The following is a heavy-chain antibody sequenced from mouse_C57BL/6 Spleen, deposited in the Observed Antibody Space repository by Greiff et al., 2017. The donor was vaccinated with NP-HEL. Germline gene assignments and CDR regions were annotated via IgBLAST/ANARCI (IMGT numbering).Heavy chain of an antibody. V-gene: IGHV1-82*01. D-gene: IGHD3-2*02. Sequence: QVHVKQSGPELVKPGASVKISCKASGYAFSSSWMNWVKQRPGKGLEWIGRIYPGDGDTNYNGKFKGKATLTADKSSSTAYMQLSSLTSEDSAVYFCARSSSGYVAYWGQGTLVTVSA. CDR3: ARSSSGYVAY. CDR2: IYPGDGDT. J-gene: IGHJ3*01. CDR1: GYAFSSSW.